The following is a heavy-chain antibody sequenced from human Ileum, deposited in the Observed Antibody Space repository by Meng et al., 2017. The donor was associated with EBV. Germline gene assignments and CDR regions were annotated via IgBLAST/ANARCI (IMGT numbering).Heavy chain of an antibody. CDR1: VVAINIRSLY. Sequence: PPDTSYISCCVSVVAINIRSLYWRWFRRPPGKGLEWIASTFYNGKTFNYHNPPLESRVTISLDTSNNRFSLNLSSVTAADTAVYYCVRDRSGFGWFDPWGQGTLVTVSS. V-gene: IGHV4-39*07. J-gene: IGHJ5*02. D-gene: IGHD6-19*01. CDR3: VRDRSGFGWFDP. CDR2: TFYNGKT.